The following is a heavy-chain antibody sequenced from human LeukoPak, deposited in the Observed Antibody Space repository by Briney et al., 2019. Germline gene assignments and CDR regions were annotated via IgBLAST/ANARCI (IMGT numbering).Heavy chain of an antibody. D-gene: IGHD5-12*01. CDR2: IYYSEST. Sequence: SETLSLTCTVSGDSISSYYWSWIRQPPGKGLEWIGYIYYSESTNYNPSLKSRVTISVGTSKNQFSLKVSSVTAADTAVYYCARVLRGYGYYFDYRGQGTLVTVSS. CDR3: ARVLRGYGYYFDY. J-gene: IGHJ4*02. V-gene: IGHV4-59*01. CDR1: GDSISSYY.